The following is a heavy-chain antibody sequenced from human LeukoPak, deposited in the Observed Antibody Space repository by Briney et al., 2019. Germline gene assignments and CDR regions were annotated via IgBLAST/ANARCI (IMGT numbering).Heavy chain of an antibody. Sequence: GGSLRLSCAASGFTFSSYSMNWVRQAPGKGLEWVSSISSSSSYIYYADSVKGRFTISRDTSKNTLYLQMNSLTVEDTAVYYCAKGGYSGHEFDFWGQGALVTVSS. J-gene: IGHJ5*01. D-gene: IGHD5-12*01. CDR3: AKGGYSGHEFDF. V-gene: IGHV3-21*01. CDR2: ISSSSSYI. CDR1: GFTFSSYS.